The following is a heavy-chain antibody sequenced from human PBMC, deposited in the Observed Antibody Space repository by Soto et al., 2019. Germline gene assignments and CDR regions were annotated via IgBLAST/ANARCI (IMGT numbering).Heavy chain of an antibody. J-gene: IGHJ3*01. V-gene: IGHV4-31*03. D-gene: IGHD1-1*01. Sequence: QVQLQESGPGRVEPSQTLSLTCTVSGGSISSAGYYWSWIRQHPGKGLEWIGYISFSGVTYYNPSLESRVTISVDTSKNQFSLRLSSVTAADTAVYYCARDPWRTPPEAAFDVWGQGTKVTVSS. CDR1: GGSISSAGYY. CDR3: ARDPWRTPPEAAFDV. CDR2: ISFSGVT.